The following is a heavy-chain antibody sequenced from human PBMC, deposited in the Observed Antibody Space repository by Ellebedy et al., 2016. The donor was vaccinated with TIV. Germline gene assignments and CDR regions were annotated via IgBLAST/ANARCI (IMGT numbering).Heavy chain of an antibody. CDR2: ISSGGTTI. CDR1: GFTFSSYN. V-gene: IGHV3-48*04. CDR3: ARGDGRGHNVNEG. Sequence: GESLKISXAASGFTFSSYNMNWVRQAPGKGLEWVSYISSGGTTIHYADSVKGRFTISRDNAKNSLYLQMNSLRAEDTAVHFCARGDGRGHNVNEGWGQGTLVTVSS. J-gene: IGHJ4*02. D-gene: IGHD5/OR15-5a*01.